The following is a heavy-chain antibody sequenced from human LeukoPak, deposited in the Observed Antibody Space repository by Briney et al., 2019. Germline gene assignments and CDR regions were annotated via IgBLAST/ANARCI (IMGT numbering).Heavy chain of an antibody. CDR1: GGSFSGYY. CDR3: ARHKASSYYYDSSGYSDY. V-gene: IGHV4-39*01. CDR2: IYYSGST. J-gene: IGHJ4*02. D-gene: IGHD3-22*01. Sequence: SETLSLTCAVYGGSFSGYYWGWIRQPPGKGLEWIGSIYYSGSTYYNPSLKSRVTISVDTSKNQFSLKLSSVTAADTAVYYCARHKASSYYYDSSGYSDYWGQGTLVTVSS.